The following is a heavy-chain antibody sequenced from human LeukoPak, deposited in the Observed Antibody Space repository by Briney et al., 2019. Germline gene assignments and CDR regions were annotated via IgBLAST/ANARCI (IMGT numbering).Heavy chain of an antibody. CDR2: ISYSGST. CDR3: AGLTTTAWYFDL. D-gene: IGHD1-26*01. J-gene: IGHJ2*01. CDR1: GASIGSYL. V-gene: IGHV4-59*12. Sequence: PSETLSLTCTVSGASIGSYLWSWIRQPPGKGLEWIGYISYSGSTNYNASLRSRVTMSVDTSKNQFSLNLNSVTAADTAVYYCAGLTTTAWYFDLWGRGTLVTVSS.